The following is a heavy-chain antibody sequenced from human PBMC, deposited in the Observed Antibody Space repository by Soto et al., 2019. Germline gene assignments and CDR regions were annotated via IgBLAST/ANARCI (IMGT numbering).Heavy chain of an antibody. CDR1: GGSISVTSYY. J-gene: IGHJ5*02. CDR3: ARRRGCSGAGCYYSGYVWFDP. V-gene: IGHV4-39*01. D-gene: IGHD2-15*01. Sequence: PSETLSLTCTVSGGSISVTSYYWGWIRKPPGKGLECFGSVFFTGSTHYIPSLKSRVTISIDTSKNLFSLNLISVTAADTAVYYCARRRGCSGAGCYYSGYVWFDPWGQGTQVTISS. CDR2: VFFTGST.